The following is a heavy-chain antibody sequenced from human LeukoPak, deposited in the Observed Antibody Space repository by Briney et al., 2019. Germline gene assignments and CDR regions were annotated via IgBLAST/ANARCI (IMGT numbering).Heavy chain of an antibody. D-gene: IGHD2/OR15-2a*01. V-gene: IGHV4-59*01. Sequence: SETLSLNCSVSGGPISSYSWSWIRQSPGKGLEWIGYIHFTGNTKYNPSLRSRVIISLHTPNNQFSLRLSSVTAADTAVYYCARGVRIENAAIYYMDVWGEGAKVTVSS. CDR2: IHFTGNT. CDR1: GGPISSYS. CDR3: ARGVRIENAAIYYMDV. J-gene: IGHJ6*03.